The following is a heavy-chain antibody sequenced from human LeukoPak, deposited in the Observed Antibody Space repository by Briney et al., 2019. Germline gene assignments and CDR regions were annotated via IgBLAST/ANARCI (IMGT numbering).Heavy chain of an antibody. D-gene: IGHD5-18*01. V-gene: IGHV4-59*01. Sequence: SETLSLTCTVSGGSISSYYWSWIRQPPGKGLEWIGYIYYSGSTNYNPSLKSRVTISVDTSKSQFSLKLSSVTAADTAVYYCARAGYSYGPFHYWGQGTLVTVSS. CDR3: ARAGYSYGPFHY. CDR2: IYYSGST. CDR1: GGSISSYY. J-gene: IGHJ4*02.